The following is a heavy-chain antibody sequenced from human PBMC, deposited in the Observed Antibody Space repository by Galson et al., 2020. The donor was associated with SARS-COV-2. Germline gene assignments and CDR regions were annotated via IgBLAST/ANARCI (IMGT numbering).Heavy chain of an antibody. CDR3: AREGDILTGGLSLDY. V-gene: IGHV3-33*01. CDR1: GFTFSSYG. D-gene: IGHD3-9*01. J-gene: IGHJ4*02. Sequence: QLGESLKISCAASGFTFSSYGMHWVRQAPGKGLEWVAVIWYDGSNKYYADSVKGRFTISRDNSKNTLYLQMNSLRAEDTAVYYCAREGDILTGGLSLDYWGQGTLVTVSS. CDR2: IWYDGSNK.